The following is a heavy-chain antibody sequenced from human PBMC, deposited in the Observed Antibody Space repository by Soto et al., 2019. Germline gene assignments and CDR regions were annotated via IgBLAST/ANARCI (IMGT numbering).Heavy chain of an antibody. Sequence: DVQLLESGGGLVQPGESLRLSCATSGFTFSSYAMSWVRQAPGKGLEWVSTISGSGDSTRYADSVKGRFTISRDNSRNTLYLQMNSLRAEDTAVYYCAKDRSLLAARIQDFWGQGTLVTVSS. J-gene: IGHJ4*02. CDR1: GFTFSSYA. V-gene: IGHV3-23*01. D-gene: IGHD6-6*01. CDR2: ISGSGDST. CDR3: AKDRSLLAARIQDF.